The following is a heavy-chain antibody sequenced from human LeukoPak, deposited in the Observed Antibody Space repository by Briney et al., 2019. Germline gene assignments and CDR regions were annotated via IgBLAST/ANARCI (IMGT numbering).Heavy chain of an antibody. CDR2: INPNSGGT. CDR3: SRDVSRDISCYTG. Sequence: ASVKVSCKASGYTFTGYYMHWVRQAPGQGLEWMGWINPNSGGTNYAQKFQGRVTMTRDTSISTAYMELSRLRSDDTAVYYCSRDVSRDISCYTGWGQGTLVTVSS. V-gene: IGHV1-2*02. CDR1: GYTFTGYY. D-gene: IGHD2-2*02. J-gene: IGHJ4*02.